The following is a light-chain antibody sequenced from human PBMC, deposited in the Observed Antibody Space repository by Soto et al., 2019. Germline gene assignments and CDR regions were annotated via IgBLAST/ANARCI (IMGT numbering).Light chain of an antibody. CDR1: QSISSS. CDR2: AAS. J-gene: IGKJ1*01. Sequence: DIQMTQSPSSLSASVGDRVTITCRASQSISSSLSWYQHKPGKAPKLLIYAASTLQSGVPSRFSGGGSGTDFTLTISSLQPEDFATYYCQQSAATPPTFGQVTKVEIK. V-gene: IGKV1-39*01. CDR3: QQSAATPPT.